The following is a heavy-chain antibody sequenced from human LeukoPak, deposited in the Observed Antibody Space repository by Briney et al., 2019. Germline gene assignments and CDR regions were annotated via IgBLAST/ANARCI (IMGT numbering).Heavy chain of an antibody. Sequence: PGGSLRLSCAASGFTFSYHWMTWVRQAPGKGLEWVTNIKNDGTVKNYVDSVKGRFTISRDNAKNSLYLQMNSLRAEDTAVYYCASLYSGYDAFDYWGQGTLVTVSS. D-gene: IGHD5-12*01. CDR3: ASLYSGYDAFDY. CDR1: GFTFSYHW. CDR2: IKNDGTVK. J-gene: IGHJ4*02. V-gene: IGHV3-7*01.